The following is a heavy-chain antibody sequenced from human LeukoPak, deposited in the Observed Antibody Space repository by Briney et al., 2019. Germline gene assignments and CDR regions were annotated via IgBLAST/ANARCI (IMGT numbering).Heavy chain of an antibody. CDR1: GGSISSTTHY. CDR3: AGDTIFGVPAYYYYGVDV. J-gene: IGHJ6*02. CDR2: IYYSGNT. Sequence: SETLSLTCTVSGGSISSTTHYWGWIRQPPGKGLEWIGSIYYSGNTYYNPSLKSRVTISVDTSKNQFSLNLNSVTAADTAVYYCAGDTIFGVPAYYYYGVDVWGQGTTVTVSS. D-gene: IGHD3-3*01. V-gene: IGHV4-39*01.